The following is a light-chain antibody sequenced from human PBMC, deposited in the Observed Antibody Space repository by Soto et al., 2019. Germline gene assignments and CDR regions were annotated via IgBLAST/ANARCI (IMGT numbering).Light chain of an antibody. CDR2: DAS. Sequence: EIVLTQSPGTLSLSPGERATVSCRASQSLSSSQLAWYQQKPGQAPRLLIHDASSRATGISDRFTGSGSGTDFTLTITTLEPEDFAVYYCQQYGSSPRTFGLGTKVDI. CDR1: QSLSSSQ. J-gene: IGKJ1*01. V-gene: IGKV3-20*01. CDR3: QQYGSSPRT.